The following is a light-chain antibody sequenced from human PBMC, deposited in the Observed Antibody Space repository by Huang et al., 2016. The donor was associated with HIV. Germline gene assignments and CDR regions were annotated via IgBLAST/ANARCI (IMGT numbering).Light chain of an antibody. J-gene: IGKJ1*01. CDR3: QQYNDWPRS. CDR2: AAS. CDR1: QNINTN. Sequence: EIVMTQSPGTLSVAPGERATLSCRASQNINTNLAWFQQKPGQAPRLLIYAASTRTADFPARFSGSGSRTEFTLTISSLQSEDFAVYYCQQYNDWPRSFGQGTKVEIK. V-gene: IGKV3-15*01.